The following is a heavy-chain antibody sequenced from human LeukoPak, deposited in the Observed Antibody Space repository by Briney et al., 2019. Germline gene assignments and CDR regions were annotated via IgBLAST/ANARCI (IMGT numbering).Heavy chain of an antibody. Sequence: SETLSLTCTVSGGSISINYWSWIRQPPGKGQEWIGYIRSSESTNYNPSLKSRVTISMDTSKKQFSLQLSSVTAADTAVYYCARDLWFGELAHRYWYFDLWGRGTLVTGSS. CDR3: ARDLWFGELAHRYWYFDL. CDR1: GGSISINY. V-gene: IGHV4-59*01. J-gene: IGHJ2*01. D-gene: IGHD3-10*01. CDR2: IRSSEST.